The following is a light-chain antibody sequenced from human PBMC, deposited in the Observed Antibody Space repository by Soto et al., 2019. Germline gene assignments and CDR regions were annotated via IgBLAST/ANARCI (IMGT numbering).Light chain of an antibody. CDR1: QGIRSF. J-gene: IGKJ1*01. Sequence: DIQLLQSPSFLSASVGDRVTITCRASQGIRSFLAWYQQKSGKAPKLLIYAASTLQSGVPSRFSGSGSGTEFALTISSLQPEDFATYYCQQLNSYPRSFGQGTKVEIK. CDR2: AAS. CDR3: QQLNSYPRS. V-gene: IGKV1-9*01.